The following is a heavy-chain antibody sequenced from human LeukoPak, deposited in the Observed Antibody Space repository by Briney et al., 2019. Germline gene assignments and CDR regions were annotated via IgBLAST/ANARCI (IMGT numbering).Heavy chain of an antibody. CDR2: IYHTGDT. Sequence: SETLTLTCALCGGLINKCCYLGRWIRQPPGKGLEWIGCIYHTGDTNYNPSLKSRVTISADRPKNQISLPLSSVTAADTAVYYCARAQFDSDAYVAFDIWGQGTRVTVSS. CDR1: GGLINKCCYL. J-gene: IGHJ3*02. CDR3: ARAQFDSDAYVAFDI. D-gene: IGHD5-18*01. V-gene: IGHV4-30-2*01.